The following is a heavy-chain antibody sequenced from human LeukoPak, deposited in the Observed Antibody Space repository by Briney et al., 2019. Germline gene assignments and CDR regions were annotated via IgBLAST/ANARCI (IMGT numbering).Heavy chain of an antibody. CDR2: ISSSSSYI. CDR1: GFTFSSYS. Sequence: GGSLRLSCAASGFTFSSYSMNWVRQAPGKGLEWVSSISSSSSYIYYADSVKGRFTISRDNAKNSLYLQMNSLRAEDTAVYYCAITPRRIAVAGGDHWGQGTLVTVSS. CDR3: AITPRRIAVAGGDH. J-gene: IGHJ4*02. V-gene: IGHV3-21*01. D-gene: IGHD6-19*01.